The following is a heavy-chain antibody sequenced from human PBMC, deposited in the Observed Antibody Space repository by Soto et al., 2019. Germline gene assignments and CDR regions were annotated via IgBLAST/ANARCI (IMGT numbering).Heavy chain of an antibody. J-gene: IGHJ4*02. CDR2: ISSNGGST. Sequence: GGSLRLSCSASGFTFSSYAMHWVRQAPGKGLECVSAISSNGGSTYYADSVKGRFTISRDNSKNTLYLQMSSLRAEDTAVYYCVTASSSRPDWGQGTLVTVSS. D-gene: IGHD6-6*01. V-gene: IGHV3-64D*08. CDR3: VTASSSRPD. CDR1: GFTFSSYA.